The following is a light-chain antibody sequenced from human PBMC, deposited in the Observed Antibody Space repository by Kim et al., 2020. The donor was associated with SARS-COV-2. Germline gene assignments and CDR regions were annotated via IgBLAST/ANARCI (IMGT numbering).Light chain of an antibody. J-gene: IGKJ4*01. Sequence: SPGERATLSCRASQSVRSSYLAWYQQKPGQPPRLVIYGASSRASGIPDRFSGSGSGTDFTLTINRLEPEDFAVYYCQQYGSSPLVTFGGGTKVEI. CDR2: GAS. CDR1: QSVRSSY. CDR3: QQYGSSPLVT. V-gene: IGKV3-20*01.